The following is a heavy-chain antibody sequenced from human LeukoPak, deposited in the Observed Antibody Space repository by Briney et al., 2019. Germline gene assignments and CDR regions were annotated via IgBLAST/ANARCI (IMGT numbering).Heavy chain of an antibody. Sequence: GASVKVSCKVSGYTLTELSMHWVRQAPGKGLEWMGGFDPEEGETIYAQKFQGRVTMTEDTSTDTAYMELSSLRSEDTAVYYCATVWIAVAGTWFDPWGQGTLVTVSS. CDR2: FDPEEGET. D-gene: IGHD6-19*01. CDR1: GYTLTELS. CDR3: ATVWIAVAGTWFDP. V-gene: IGHV1-24*01. J-gene: IGHJ5*02.